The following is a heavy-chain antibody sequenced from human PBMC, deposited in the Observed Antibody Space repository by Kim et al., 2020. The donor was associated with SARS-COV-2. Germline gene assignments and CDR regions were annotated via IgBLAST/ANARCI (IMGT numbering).Heavy chain of an antibody. V-gene: IGHV7-4-1*02. Sequence: ASVKVSCKASGYTFTSYAMNWVRQAPGQGLEWMGWINTNTGNPTYAQGFTGRFVFSLDTSVSTAYLQISSLKAEDTAVYYCARETHVVVAYYYGMDVWGQATTRTVSS. CDR1: GYTFTSYA. CDR2: INTNTGNP. CDR3: ARETHVVVAYYYGMDV. D-gene: IGHD3-22*01. J-gene: IGHJ6*02.